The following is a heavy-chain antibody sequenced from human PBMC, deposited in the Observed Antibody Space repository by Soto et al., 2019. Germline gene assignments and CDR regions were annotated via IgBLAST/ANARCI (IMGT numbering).Heavy chain of an antibody. CDR2: IWYDGSNK. D-gene: IGHD3-3*01. J-gene: IGHJ6*02. CDR1: GFTFSSYG. CDR3: ARVLYKYDFHRDLHYYYYGMDV. V-gene: IGHV3-33*01. Sequence: GGSLRLSCAASGFTFSSYGMHWVRQAPGKGLEWVAVIWYDGSNKYYADSVKGRFTISRDNSKNPLYLQMNSLRAEATAVYYCARVLYKYDFHRDLHYYYYGMDVWGQGTTVTVSS.